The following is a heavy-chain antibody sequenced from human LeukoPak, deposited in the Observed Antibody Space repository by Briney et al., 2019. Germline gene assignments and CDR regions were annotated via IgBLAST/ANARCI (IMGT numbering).Heavy chain of an antibody. CDR1: GFTFGSFA. D-gene: IGHD3-16*01. CDR3: AKDGSWGDYQFYFYMDV. J-gene: IGHJ6*03. V-gene: IGHV3-23*01. CDR2: ISGSGYYT. Sequence: GGSLRLSCAASGFTFGSFAMSWVRQAPGKGLEWVSGISGSGYYTYYADSVKGRFTISRDNSKNTLYIEMNSLRAEDTALYFCAKDGSWGDYQFYFYMDVWGKGTTVTVSS.